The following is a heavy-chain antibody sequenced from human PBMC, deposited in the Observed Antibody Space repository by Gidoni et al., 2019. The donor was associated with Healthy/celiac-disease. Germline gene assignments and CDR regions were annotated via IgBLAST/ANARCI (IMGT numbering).Heavy chain of an antibody. CDR3: TTITYDSSGYKGY. CDR1: GFTFSNAW. J-gene: IGHJ4*02. V-gene: IGHV3-15*01. Sequence: EVQLVESGGGLVKPGGSLGLSCAASGFTFSNAWMSWVRQAPGKGLEWVGRIKSKTDGGTTDYAAPVKGRFTISRDDSKNTLYLQMNSLKTEDTAVYYCTTITYDSSGYKGYWGQGTLVTVSS. CDR2: IKSKTDGGTT. D-gene: IGHD3-22*01.